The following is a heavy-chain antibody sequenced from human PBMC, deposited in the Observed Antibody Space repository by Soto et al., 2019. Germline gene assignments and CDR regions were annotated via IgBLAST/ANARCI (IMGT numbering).Heavy chain of an antibody. CDR3: ARSMVYAPSPFDY. D-gene: IGHD2-8*01. J-gene: IGHJ4*02. CDR1: GGSFSGDY. CDR2: INHSGST. V-gene: IGHV4-34*01. Sequence: QVQLQQWGAGLLNPSETLSLTFAVYGGSFSGDYWSWIRQPPGKGLEWIGEINHSGSTNYNPSLKCRVTISVDTSKNQFSLKLSSVTAADTAVYYCARSMVYAPSPFDYWGQGTLVTVSS.